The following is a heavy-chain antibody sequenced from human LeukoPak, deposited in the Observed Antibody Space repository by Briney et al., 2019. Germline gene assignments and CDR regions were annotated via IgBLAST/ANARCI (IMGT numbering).Heavy chain of an antibody. V-gene: IGHV4-59*08. J-gene: IGHJ4*02. Sequence: SETLSLTCTVSGDSISSYYWNWIRQPPGKGLEWIGYIYYSGNTNHNPSLKSRVTISVDTSKKQFSLKLSSVTAADTAVYYCARRGHYYDSSGYCDQFDYWGQGILVTVSS. CDR2: IYYSGNT. CDR3: ARRGHYYDSSGYCDQFDY. CDR1: GDSISSYY. D-gene: IGHD3-22*01.